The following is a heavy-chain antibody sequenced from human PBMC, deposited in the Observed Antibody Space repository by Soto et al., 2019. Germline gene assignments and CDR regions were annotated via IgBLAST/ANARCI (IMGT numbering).Heavy chain of an antibody. CDR3: ARGASRITIFGVVTPPHHPNGTHV. J-gene: IGHJ6*04. CDR2: IYYSGST. D-gene: IGHD3-3*01. CDR1: GGSISSYY. V-gene: IGHV4-59*01. Sequence: SETLSLTCTVSGGSISSYYWSWIRQPPGKGLEWIGYIYYSGSTNYNPSLKSRVTISVDTSKNQFSLKLSSVTAADTAVYYCARGASRITIFGVVTPPHHPNGTHVCCTGPTVTLS.